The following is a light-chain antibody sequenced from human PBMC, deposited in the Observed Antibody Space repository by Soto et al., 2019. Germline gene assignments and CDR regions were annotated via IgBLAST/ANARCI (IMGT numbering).Light chain of an antibody. CDR2: GAS. CDR3: QQYGSSPRT. V-gene: IGKV3-20*01. CDR1: QSVSRNY. Sequence: EIVLTQSPGTLSLSPGERATLSCRASQSVSRNYLAWYRQKPGQAPRLLINGASSRATDIPDRVSGSGSGTDFTLAITKLEPEDFAVYYCQQYGSSPRTFGQGTKVDIK. J-gene: IGKJ1*01.